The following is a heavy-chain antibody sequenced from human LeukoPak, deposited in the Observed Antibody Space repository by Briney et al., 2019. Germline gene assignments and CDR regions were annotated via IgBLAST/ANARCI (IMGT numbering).Heavy chain of an antibody. CDR2: ISDDGSTE. J-gene: IGHJ5*02. V-gene: IGHV3-30-3*01. D-gene: IGHD6-19*01. CDR1: GFTFSTYA. CDR3: AGDLIAVTGTGFWFDP. Sequence: GGSLRLSCAASGFTFSTYAIHWVRQAPGKGLEWVAVISDDGSTEYYADSVKGRFTISRDNSKNMLYLQMNSLRAEDAAVYYCAGDLIAVTGTGFWFDPRGQGTLVTVSS.